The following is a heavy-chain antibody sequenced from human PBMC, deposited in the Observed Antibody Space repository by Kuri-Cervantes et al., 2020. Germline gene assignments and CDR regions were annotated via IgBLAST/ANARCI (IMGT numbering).Heavy chain of an antibody. CDR2: IYHSGST. Sequence: SETLSLTCAVSGGSISSSNWWGWVRQPPGKGLEWIGEIYHSGSTNYNPSLKSRVTISVDTSKNQFSLKLSSVTAADTAVYYCARGRLKLVVAAYRWFDPWGQGTLVTVSS. V-gene: IGHV4-4*02. D-gene: IGHD2-15*01. CDR3: ARGRLKLVVAAYRWFDP. CDR1: GGSISSSNW. J-gene: IGHJ5*02.